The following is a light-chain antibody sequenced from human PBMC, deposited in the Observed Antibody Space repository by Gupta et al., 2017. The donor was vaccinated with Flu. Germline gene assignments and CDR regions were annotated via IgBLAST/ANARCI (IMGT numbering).Light chain of an antibody. J-gene: IGLJ2*01. CDR2: EGS. V-gene: IGLV2-23*01. Sequence: SALTQPASVSGSPGPPIPISCTGTSSDVGSYNLVSWYQQHPGKAPKLMIYEGSKRPSGVSNRFSGSKSGNTASLTISGLQAEDEADYYCCSYAGSSTSVVFGGGTKLTVL. CDR1: SSDVGSYNL. CDR3: CSYAGSSTSVV.